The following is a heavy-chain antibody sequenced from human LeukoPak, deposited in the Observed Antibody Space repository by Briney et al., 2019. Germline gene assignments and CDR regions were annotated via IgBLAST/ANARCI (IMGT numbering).Heavy chain of an antibody. J-gene: IGHJ4*02. CDR3: ARGRYSSGWYLNY. CDR2: INRSGST. V-gene: IGHV4-34*01. D-gene: IGHD6-19*01. CDR1: GGSFSGYY. Sequence: PSETLSLTCAVYGGSFSGYYWSWIRQPPGKGLEWIGEINRSGSTNYNPSLKSRVTISVDTSKNQFSLKLSSVTAADTAVYYCARGRYSSGWYLNYWGQGTLVTVSS.